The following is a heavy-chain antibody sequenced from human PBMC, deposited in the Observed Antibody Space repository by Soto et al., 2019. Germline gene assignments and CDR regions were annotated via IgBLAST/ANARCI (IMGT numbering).Heavy chain of an antibody. CDR3: ARDSGGIAAREGICGSFDY. CDR1: GFTFSSYA. V-gene: IGHV3-30-3*01. J-gene: IGHJ4*02. Sequence: QVQLVESGGGVVQPGRSLRLSCAASGFTFSSYAMHWVRQAPGKGLEWVAVISYDGSNKYYADSVKGRFTISRDNSKNTLYLQMNSLRAEDTAVYYCARDSGGIAAREGICGSFDYWGQGTLVTASS. CDR2: ISYDGSNK. D-gene: IGHD6-6*01.